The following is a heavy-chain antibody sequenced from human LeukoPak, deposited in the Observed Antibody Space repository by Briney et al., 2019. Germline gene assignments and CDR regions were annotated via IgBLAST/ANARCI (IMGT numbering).Heavy chain of an antibody. Sequence: PGGSLRLSCAASGFTFSSCAMHWVRQAPGKGLEWVAVISYYGSNKYYADSVKGRFTISRDNSKNTLYLQMNSLRAEDTAVYYCARDRVTMVRGVISWTFDYWGQGTLVTVSS. V-gene: IGHV3-30*04. D-gene: IGHD3-10*01. CDR2: ISYYGSNK. CDR3: ARDRVTMVRGVISWTFDY. J-gene: IGHJ4*02. CDR1: GFTFSSCA.